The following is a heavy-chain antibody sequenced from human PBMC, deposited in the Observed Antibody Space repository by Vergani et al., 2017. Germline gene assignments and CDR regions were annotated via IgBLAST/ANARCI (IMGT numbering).Heavy chain of an antibody. CDR3: ARVAVSGFLDY. V-gene: IGHV7-4-1*02. Sequence: QIHLVQSGSELKKPGASVKVSCKASGYDINNYALTWVRQAPGQGPEWMGWIISNSGSPTYAQAFTGRFVFSLDTSVNTAYLQINGLQSDDTAVYFCARVAVSGFLDYWGQGTQVTVSS. J-gene: IGHJ4*02. CDR1: GYDINNYA. D-gene: IGHD6-19*01. CDR2: IISNSGSP.